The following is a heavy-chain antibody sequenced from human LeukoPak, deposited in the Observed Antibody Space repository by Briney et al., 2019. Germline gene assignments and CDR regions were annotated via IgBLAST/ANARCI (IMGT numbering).Heavy chain of an antibody. V-gene: IGHV3-15*01. Sequence: SLRLSCAASGFTFSNACMSCVRHPAGEGLERVGHIKGKTAGGTTDYAAPVQGRFTISRDDSTNRLFLQLTSLKTVDTAVYCCTTGTWIQLWLAEYWGQGTLVSVSS. J-gene: IGHJ4*02. CDR2: IKGKTAGGTT. CDR1: GFTFSNAC. CDR3: TTGTWIQLWLAEY. D-gene: IGHD5-18*01.